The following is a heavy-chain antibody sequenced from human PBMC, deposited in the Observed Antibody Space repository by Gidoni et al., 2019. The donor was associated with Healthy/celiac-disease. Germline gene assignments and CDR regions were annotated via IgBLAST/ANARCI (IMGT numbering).Heavy chain of an antibody. CDR2: IIPSLGIA. CDR3: AREWAYDSSGYYYPWYFDL. D-gene: IGHD3-22*01. V-gene: IGHV1-69*04. Sequence: QVQLVQSCAAVTQPGSSVKVSCKASGGTFSSYAISWVRQAPGQGLEWMGRIIPSLGIANYAQKFQGRVTNNADKSTSTAYMELSSLRSEDTAVYYCAREWAYDSSGYYYPWYFDLWGRGTLVTVSS. J-gene: IGHJ2*01. CDR1: GGTFSSYA.